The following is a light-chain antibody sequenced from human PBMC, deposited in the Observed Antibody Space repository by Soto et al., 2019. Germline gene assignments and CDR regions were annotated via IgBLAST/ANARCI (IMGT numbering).Light chain of an antibody. Sequence: DIVMTQSPATLSVSPGERTTLSCRASQSISSSLAWYQQKPGQAPRLLIYGASTRATGLPARFSGSGFGTDYTLTISSLEPEDFAVYYCQQRSNWPRTFGQGTKVDIK. CDR3: QQRSNWPRT. CDR1: QSISSS. V-gene: IGKV3-15*01. CDR2: GAS. J-gene: IGKJ1*01.